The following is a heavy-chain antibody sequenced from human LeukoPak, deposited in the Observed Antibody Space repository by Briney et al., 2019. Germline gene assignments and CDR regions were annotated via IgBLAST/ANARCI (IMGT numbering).Heavy chain of an antibody. CDR3: ARALYYDFWSGYLY. CDR2: IKQDGSEK. D-gene: IGHD3-3*01. Sequence: GGSLRLSCAASGFTFSSYWMSWVRQAPGKGLEWVANIKQDGSEKYYVDSVKGRFTISRDNAKNSLYLQMNSLRAEDTAVYYCARALYYDFWSGYLYWGQGTLVTVSS. J-gene: IGHJ4*02. CDR1: GFTFSSYW. V-gene: IGHV3-7*01.